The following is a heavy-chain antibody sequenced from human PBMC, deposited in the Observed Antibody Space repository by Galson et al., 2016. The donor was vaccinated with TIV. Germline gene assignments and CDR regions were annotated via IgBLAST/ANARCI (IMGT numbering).Heavy chain of an antibody. J-gene: IGHJ6*03. D-gene: IGHD3-3*01. CDR1: GGTFSSYG. CDR3: ARGKERVINYYYYMDV. CDR2: INPVFGIP. Sequence: SVKVSCKASGGTFSSYGISWVRQAPGQGLEWIGGINPVFGIPNYAQKFQGRVTITADESTSTAYMELTSLRSEDTAVYYCARGKERVINYYYYMDVWGKGTTITVSS. V-gene: IGHV1-69*13.